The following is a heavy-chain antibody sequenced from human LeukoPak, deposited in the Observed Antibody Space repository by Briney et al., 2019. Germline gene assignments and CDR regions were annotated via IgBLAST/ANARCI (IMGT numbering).Heavy chain of an antibody. CDR1: GYSFRSYW. D-gene: IGHD4-23*01. V-gene: IGHV5-51*01. CDR2: IFPGDSDT. Sequence: GESLKISCKGSGYSFRSYWIGWVRQMTGKGLEWMGIIFPGDSDTRYSPSFQGQVTISADKSISTAYLQWSSLKASDTAMYYCARGWGAIAVVTPHGAFDIWGQGTMVTVSS. J-gene: IGHJ3*02. CDR3: ARGWGAIAVVTPHGAFDI.